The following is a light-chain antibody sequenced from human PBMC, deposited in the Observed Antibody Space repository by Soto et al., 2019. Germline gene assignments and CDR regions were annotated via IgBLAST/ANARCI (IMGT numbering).Light chain of an antibody. V-gene: IGLV2-14*03. Sequence: QSVLTQPASVSGSPGQSITISCTGTSSDVGGYNYVSWYQQHPGKAPKLMIYDVDVRPSGVSNRFSDSKSGHTSALTISGLQTQDEADYYCTSYTIINTVVFGGGTKLTVL. CDR2: DVD. CDR3: TSYTIINTVV. J-gene: IGLJ2*01. CDR1: SSDVGGYNY.